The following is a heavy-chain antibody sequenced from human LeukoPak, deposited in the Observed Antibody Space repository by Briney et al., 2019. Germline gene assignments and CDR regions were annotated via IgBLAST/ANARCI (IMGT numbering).Heavy chain of an antibody. CDR3: ARCSSTSCYTFDY. J-gene: IGHJ4*02. D-gene: IGHD2-2*02. CDR1: GFTFSSYA. CDR2: ISYDGSNK. V-gene: IGHV3-30-3*01. Sequence: GSLRLSCAASGFTFSSYAMRWVRQAPGKGLEWVAVISYDGSNKYYADSVKGRFTISRDNSKNTLYLQMNSLRAEDTAVYYCARCSSTSCYTFDYWGQGTLVTVSS.